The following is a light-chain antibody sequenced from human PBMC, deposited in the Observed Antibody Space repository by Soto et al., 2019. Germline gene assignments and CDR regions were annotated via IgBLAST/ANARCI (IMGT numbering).Light chain of an antibody. J-gene: IGKJ2*01. CDR3: QESNV. CDR1: QSVLYSPNNKNY. V-gene: IGKV4-1*01. Sequence: DIVMTQSPDSLAVSLGERATINCKSSQSVLYSPNNKNYLAWYQQKPGQPPKLLIYWASIRESGVPDRFSGSGSGTDFTLTISSLQAEDVAVYYCQESNVFGQGTKLEIK. CDR2: WAS.